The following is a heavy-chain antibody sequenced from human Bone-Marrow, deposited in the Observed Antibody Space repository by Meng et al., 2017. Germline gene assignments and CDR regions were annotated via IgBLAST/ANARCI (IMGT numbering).Heavy chain of an antibody. CDR1: GGSISSGSYY. J-gene: IGHJ4*01. Sequence: LRLSCTVSGGSISSGSYYWSWIRLPAGKGLEWIGRISTSGSTNYNPSLNSRVTISVDTSNNQFSLKLSSVTAADTAVYYCARLAYYFDYSGLTADYWGQG. CDR2: ISTSGST. D-gene: IGHD3-22*01. CDR3: ARLAYYFDYSGLTADY. V-gene: IGHV4-61*02.